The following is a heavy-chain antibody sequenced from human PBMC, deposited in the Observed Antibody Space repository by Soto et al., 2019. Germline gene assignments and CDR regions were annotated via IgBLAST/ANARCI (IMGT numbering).Heavy chain of an antibody. J-gene: IGHJ6*02. D-gene: IGHD6-6*01. CDR2: ISRSSSYI. CDR1: GFTFSSYS. Sequence: PGGSLRLSCAASGFTFSSYSMNWVRQAPGKGLEWVSSISRSSSYIYYADSVKGPFTISRDNAKNSLYLQMNSLRAEDTAVYYCARLISGSSRDGMDVWGQGTTVTVSS. V-gene: IGHV3-21*01. CDR3: ARLISGSSRDGMDV.